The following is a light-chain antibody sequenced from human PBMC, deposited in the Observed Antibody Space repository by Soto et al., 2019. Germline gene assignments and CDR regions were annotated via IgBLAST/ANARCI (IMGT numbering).Light chain of an antibody. CDR1: SSDVGDYNY. CDR3: SSYTSSSTLVV. J-gene: IGLJ2*01. V-gene: IGLV2-14*01. Sequence: QSALTQPASVSGSPGQSITISCTGTSSDVGDYNYVSWYQQDPGKAPKLMIYDVSNRPSGVSNRFSGSKSGNTASLTISGLQAEDEADYYCSSYTSSSTLVVFVGGTKLTVL. CDR2: DVS.